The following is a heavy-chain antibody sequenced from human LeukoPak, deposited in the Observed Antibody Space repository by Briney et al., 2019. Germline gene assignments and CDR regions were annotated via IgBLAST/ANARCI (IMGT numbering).Heavy chain of an antibody. CDR2: IWYDGNNK. J-gene: IGHJ6*02. Sequence: PGGSLRLFCAASGFTFSSYAMHWVRQAPGKGLEWVAVIWYDGNNKYYADFVKGRFTISRDNSKNTLYLQMNSLRAEDTAVYNCARDRGSREDGMDVWGQGTTVTVSS. V-gene: IGHV3-33*08. D-gene: IGHD1-26*01. CDR1: GFTFSSYA. CDR3: ARDRGSREDGMDV.